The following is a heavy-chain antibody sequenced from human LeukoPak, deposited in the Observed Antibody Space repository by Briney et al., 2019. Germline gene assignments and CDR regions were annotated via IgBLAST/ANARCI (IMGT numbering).Heavy chain of an antibody. CDR3: ARDLSYSSSSNDY. V-gene: IGHV3-21*01. D-gene: IGHD6-13*01. CDR2: ISSSSSSI. CDR1: GFTFSSYS. Sequence: GGSLRLSCAASGFTFSSYSMNWVRQAPGKGLEWVSSISSSSSSIYYADSVKGRFTISRDNAKNSLYLQMNSLRAEDTAVYYCARDLSYSSSSNDYWGQGTLVTVSS. J-gene: IGHJ4*02.